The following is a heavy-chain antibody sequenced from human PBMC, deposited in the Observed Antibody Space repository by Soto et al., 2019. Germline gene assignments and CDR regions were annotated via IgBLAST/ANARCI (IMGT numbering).Heavy chain of an antibody. J-gene: IGHJ4*02. CDR2: IFSSGST. V-gene: IGHV4-4*07. CDR1: GGSINTFY. CDR3: AREGSHSAYNSEHGIQLWSFDF. D-gene: IGHD5-12*01. Sequence: SETLSLTCTVSGGSINTFYWSWVRQPAGKGLEWIGRIFSSGSTSFNPSLESRVAMSVDTSKNHFSLNLSSVTAADMAVYYCAREGSHSAYNSEHGIQLWSFDFWGQGALVTVSS.